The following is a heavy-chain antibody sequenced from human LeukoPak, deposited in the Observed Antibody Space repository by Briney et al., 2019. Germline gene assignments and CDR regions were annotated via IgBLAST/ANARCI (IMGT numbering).Heavy chain of an antibody. CDR1: SFTVRSSY. D-gene: IGHD3-10*01. Sequence: GGPLRLSCAPSSFTVRSSYMTWVRQAPGKGLEWVSIIYSGGSTYYADSVKGRFTISRDISKNTLYLQMNSLRAEDTAVYYCARLPSGDYWGQGTLVTVSS. V-gene: IGHV3-66*04. CDR3: ARLPSGDY. CDR2: IYSGGST. J-gene: IGHJ4*02.